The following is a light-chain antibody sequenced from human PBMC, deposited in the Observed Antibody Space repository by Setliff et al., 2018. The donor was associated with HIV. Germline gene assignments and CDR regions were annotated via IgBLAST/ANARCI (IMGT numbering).Light chain of an antibody. Sequence: SYELTQPPSVSVAPGKTARTTCGGNDIGSKSVHWYQQKPGQAPVLVIYYDKDRPSGIPERFSGSNSGNTATLTITRVEAGDEADYYCQVWDSSGDHPIFGGGTQLTVL. J-gene: IGLJ2*01. V-gene: IGLV3-21*04. CDR2: YDK. CDR3: QVWDSSGDHPI. CDR1: DIGSKS.